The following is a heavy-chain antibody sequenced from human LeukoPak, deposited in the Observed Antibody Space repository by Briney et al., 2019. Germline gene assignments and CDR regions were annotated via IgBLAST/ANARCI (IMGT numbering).Heavy chain of an antibody. J-gene: IGHJ4*02. D-gene: IGHD1-26*01. V-gene: IGHV3-48*02. CDR1: GFTFSSYA. CDR2: ISGSSRTI. CDR3: ARGEATLDF. Sequence: GGSLRLPCAASGFTFSSYAMNWVRQAPGKGLEWVSYISGSSRTIYYADSVKGRLTISRDNAKNSLYLQMNGLRDEDMAVYYCARGEATLDFWGQGTLVTVSS.